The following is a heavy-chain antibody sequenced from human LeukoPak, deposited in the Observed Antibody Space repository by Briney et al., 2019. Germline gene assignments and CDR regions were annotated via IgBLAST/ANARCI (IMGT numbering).Heavy chain of an antibody. J-gene: IGHJ4*02. CDR3: AKAYFDSSAYYNLDY. D-gene: IGHD3-22*01. CDR1: GFSFTYYA. Sequence: GGSLRLSCAASGFSFTYYAMNWVRQAPGKGLEWVSAISGSDGSTYYADSVKGRFTISKDNSKNTLYLQMNSLRAEDTAVYYCAKAYFDSSAYYNLDYWGQGTLVTVSS. V-gene: IGHV3-23*01. CDR2: ISGSDGST.